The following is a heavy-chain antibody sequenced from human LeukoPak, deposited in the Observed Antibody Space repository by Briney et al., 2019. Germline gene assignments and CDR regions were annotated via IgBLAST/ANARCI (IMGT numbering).Heavy chain of an antibody. CDR2: ITSSRTYI. D-gene: IGHD4-17*01. Sequence: GGSLRLSCAASRFTFSTYSMNWVRQAPGKGLEWVSSITSSRTYIYYADSVKGRFTISRDNAKNALYLQMNSLRAEDTAVYYCARVLAGDDYGDPIYYYYYYMDVWGKGTTVTISS. CDR3: ARVLAGDDYGDPIYYYYYYMDV. CDR1: RFTFSTYS. J-gene: IGHJ6*03. V-gene: IGHV3-21*04.